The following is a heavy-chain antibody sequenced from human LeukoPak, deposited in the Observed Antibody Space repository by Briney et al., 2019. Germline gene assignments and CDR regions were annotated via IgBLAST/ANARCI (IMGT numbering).Heavy chain of an antibody. Sequence: PSETLSLTCTVSGASISSYYWSWFRRPPGKGLEWIAYIFPSGSINFNPSLKSRVSISVDGSENNFSLDLSSVTAADTAVYYCARRRDETATAAGYYHMDVWGKGTTVTVSS. D-gene: IGHD3-22*01. V-gene: IGHV4-4*09. CDR2: IFPSGSI. CDR3: ARRRDETATAAGYYHMDV. J-gene: IGHJ6*03. CDR1: GASISSYY.